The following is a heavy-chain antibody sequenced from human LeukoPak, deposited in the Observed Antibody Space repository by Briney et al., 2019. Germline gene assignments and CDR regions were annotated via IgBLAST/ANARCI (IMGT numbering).Heavy chain of an antibody. CDR1: GFTLSSFW. V-gene: IGHV3-74*01. J-gene: IGHJ3*02. CDR3: ARPYSSGWLDAFDI. Sequence: GGSLRPSCAAYGFTLSSFWMHWGRPAPGKGRVWVSPINTDGSSTSYADSVKGRFTISRDNAKNSLYLQMNSLKAEDTAVYYCARPYSSGWLDAFDIWGQGTMVTVSS. D-gene: IGHD6-19*01. CDR2: INTDGSST.